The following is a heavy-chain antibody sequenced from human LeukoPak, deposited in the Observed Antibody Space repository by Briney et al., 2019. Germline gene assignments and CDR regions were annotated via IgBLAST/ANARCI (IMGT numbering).Heavy chain of an antibody. D-gene: IGHD3-22*01. CDR1: GGSFSGYY. CDR2: INHSGST. J-gene: IGHJ4*02. Sequence: PSETLSLTCAVYGGSFSGYYWSWIRQPPGKGLEWIGEINHSGSTNYNPSLKSRVTISVDTSKNQFSLRLSSVTAADTAVYYCARHSKYDSSSYYPLGYWGQGTLVTVSS. CDR3: ARHSKYDSSSYYPLGY. V-gene: IGHV4-34*01.